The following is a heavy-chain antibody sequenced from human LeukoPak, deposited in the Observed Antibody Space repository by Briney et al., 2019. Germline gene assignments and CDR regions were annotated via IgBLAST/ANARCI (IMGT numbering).Heavy chain of an antibody. D-gene: IGHD3-22*01. Sequence: GASVKVSCKASGYTFTSYGISWVRQAPGQGLEWMGCISAYNGNTNYAQKLQGRVTMTTDTSTSTAYMELRSLRSDDTAVYYCARDSPYYYDRKTSDYWGQGTLVTVSS. J-gene: IGHJ4*02. CDR2: ISAYNGNT. CDR1: GYTFTSYG. CDR3: ARDSPYYYDRKTSDY. V-gene: IGHV1-18*01.